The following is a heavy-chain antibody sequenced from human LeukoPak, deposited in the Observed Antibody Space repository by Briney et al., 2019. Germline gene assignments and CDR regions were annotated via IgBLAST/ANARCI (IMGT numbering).Heavy chain of an antibody. V-gene: IGHV3-30-3*01. Sequence: GGSLRLSCAASGFTFSAYAMYWVRQAPGKGLEWVGVISNDGSNKYYGDSVKGRFTISRDNSKNTLYLQMNSLRVEDTAVYYCMRDGAVAGDGAWFYWGQGTLVTVSS. D-gene: IGHD6-19*01. CDR1: GFTFSAYA. J-gene: IGHJ4*02. CDR3: MRDGAVAGDGAWFY. CDR2: ISNDGSNK.